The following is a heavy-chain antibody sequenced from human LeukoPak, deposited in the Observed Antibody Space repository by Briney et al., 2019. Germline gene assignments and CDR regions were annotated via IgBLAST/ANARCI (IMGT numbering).Heavy chain of an antibody. Sequence: PSETLSLTCAVYGGSFSGYYWSRIRQPPGKGLEWIGEINHSGSTNYNPSLKSRVTISVDTSKNQFSLKLSSVTAADTAVYYCARNVDIVATISKSVGRFDPWGQGTLVTVSS. CDR1: GGSFSGYY. J-gene: IGHJ5*02. V-gene: IGHV4-34*01. CDR3: ARNVDIVATISKSVGRFDP. CDR2: INHSGST. D-gene: IGHD5-12*01.